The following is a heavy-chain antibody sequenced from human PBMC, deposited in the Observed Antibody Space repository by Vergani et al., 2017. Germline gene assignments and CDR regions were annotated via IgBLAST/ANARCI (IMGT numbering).Heavy chain of an antibody. V-gene: IGHV3-66*02. J-gene: IGHJ6*02. CDR2: IYSGGST. Sequence: EVQLVESGGGLVQPGGSLRLSCAASGFTVSSNYMSWVRQAPGKGLEWVSVIYSGGSTYYADSVKGRFTISRDNSKNTLYLQMNSLRAEDTAVYYCARDGLSNSGSLLSSRGYYYGMDVWGQGTTVTVSS. CDR3: ARDGLSNSGSLLSSRGYYYGMDV. D-gene: IGHD1-26*01. CDR1: GFTVSSNY.